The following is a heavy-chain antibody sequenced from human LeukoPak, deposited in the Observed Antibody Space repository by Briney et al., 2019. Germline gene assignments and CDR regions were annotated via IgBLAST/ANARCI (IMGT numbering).Heavy chain of an antibody. CDR1: GFTFSSYA. J-gene: IGHJ4*02. CDR2: ISYDGSNK. Sequence: PAGGSLRLSCAASGFTFSSYAMHWVRQAPGKGLEWVAVISYDGSNKYYADSVKGRFTISRDNSKNTLYLQMNSLRAEDTAVYYCARAGLFTMVRGVPNYWGQGTLVTVSS. D-gene: IGHD3-10*01. V-gene: IGHV3-30-3*01. CDR3: ARAGLFTMVRGVPNY.